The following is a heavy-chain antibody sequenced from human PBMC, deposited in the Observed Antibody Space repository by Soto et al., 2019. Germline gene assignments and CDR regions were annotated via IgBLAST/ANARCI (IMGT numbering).Heavy chain of an antibody. V-gene: IGHV1-8*01. CDR1: GYTFTSYD. CDR2: MSPNSGDT. CDR3: ASGPARPTLNWFEP. J-gene: IGHJ5*02. Sequence: QVQLVQSGAAVQKPGASVKVSCKASGYTFTSYDINWVRQATGQGLEWMGWMSPNSGDTGYAQKFQGRVTMTRNTSISTAYMGLSSLRSEDTAVYYCASGPARPTLNWFEPWGQGTLFTVSS. D-gene: IGHD6-6*01.